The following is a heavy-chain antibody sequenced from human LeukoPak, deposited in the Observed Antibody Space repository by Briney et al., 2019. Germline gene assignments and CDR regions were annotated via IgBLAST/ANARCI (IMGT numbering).Heavy chain of an antibody. CDR3: ARVSSITMVRGVQPNFDY. J-gene: IGHJ4*02. D-gene: IGHD3-10*01. CDR1: GGSISSYY. CDR2: IYYSGST. V-gene: IGHV4-59*01. Sequence: PSETLSLTCTVSGGSISSYYWSWIRQPPGKGLEWSGYIYYSGSTNYNPSLKSRVTISVDTSKNQFSLKLSSVTAADTAVYYCARVSSITMVRGVQPNFDYWGQGTLVTVSS.